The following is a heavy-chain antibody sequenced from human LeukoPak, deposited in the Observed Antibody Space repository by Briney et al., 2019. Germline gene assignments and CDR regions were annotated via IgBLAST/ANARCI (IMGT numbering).Heavy chain of an antibody. CDR1: GFTFSSYI. CDR2: ICSSGTNV. Sequence: GGSLRLSCAASGFTFSSYIMNWVRQAPGKGLEWVSAICSSGTNVYYADSVRGRFTISRDNSKNTLYLQMNSLRAEDTAVYYCASEWRGGYWGGGGLLTVSS. V-gene: IGHV3-21*01. CDR3: ASEWRGGY. J-gene: IGHJ4*02. D-gene: IGHD2-15*01.